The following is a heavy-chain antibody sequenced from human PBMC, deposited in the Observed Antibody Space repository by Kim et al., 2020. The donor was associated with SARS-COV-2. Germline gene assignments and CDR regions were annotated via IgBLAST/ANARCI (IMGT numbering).Heavy chain of an antibody. J-gene: IGHJ4*02. D-gene: IGHD1-1*01. CDR1: GYTFNTYA. V-gene: IGHV3-23*03. Sequence: GGSLRLSCAASGYTFNTYAVSWVCQAPGKGLECVSLITGSGSTTYYADSVRGRFTIFRDNSKDTLYLQMNSLRAEDSALYYCAREYNGLFDSWGQGPLVT. CDR2: ITGSGSTT. CDR3: AREYNGLFDS.